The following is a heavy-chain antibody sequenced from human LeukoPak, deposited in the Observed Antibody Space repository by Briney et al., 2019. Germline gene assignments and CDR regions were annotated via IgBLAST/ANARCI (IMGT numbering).Heavy chain of an antibody. CDR3: ARDSPFFGGSYLGY. CDR2: MNPNSGNT. Sequence: ASVKVSCKASGYTLTSYDINWVRQATGQGLEWMGWMNPNSGNTGYAQKFQGRVTMTRNTSISTAYMELSSLRSDDTAVYYCARDSPFFGGSYLGYWGQGTLVTVSS. CDR1: GYTLTSYD. D-gene: IGHD1-26*01. V-gene: IGHV1-8*01. J-gene: IGHJ4*02.